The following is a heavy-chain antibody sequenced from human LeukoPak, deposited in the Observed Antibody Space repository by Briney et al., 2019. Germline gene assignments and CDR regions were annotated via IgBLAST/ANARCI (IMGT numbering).Heavy chain of an antibody. V-gene: IGHV4-34*01. Sequence: SETLSLTCAVYGGSFSGYYGSWIRQPPGKGLEWIGEINHSGSTNYNPSLKSRVTISVDTSKNQFSLKLSSVTAADTAVYYCSKHFSRHYWFDPWGQGTLVTVSS. CDR2: INHSGST. J-gene: IGHJ5*02. CDR3: SKHFSRHYWFDP. CDR1: GGSFSGYY.